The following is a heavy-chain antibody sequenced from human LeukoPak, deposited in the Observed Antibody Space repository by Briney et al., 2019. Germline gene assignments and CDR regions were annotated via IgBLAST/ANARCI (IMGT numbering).Heavy chain of an antibody. CDR2: IIPIFGTA. CDR3: ARDANNYYGSGSYYPPLGY. V-gene: IGHV1-69*01. J-gene: IGHJ4*02. Sequence: SVKVSCKASGGTFSSYAISWVRQAPGQGLEWMGGIIPIFGTANYAQKFQGRVTITADESTSTAYMELSSLRSEDTAVYYCARDANNYYGSGSYYPPLGYRGQGTLVTVSS. CDR1: GGTFSSYA. D-gene: IGHD3-10*01.